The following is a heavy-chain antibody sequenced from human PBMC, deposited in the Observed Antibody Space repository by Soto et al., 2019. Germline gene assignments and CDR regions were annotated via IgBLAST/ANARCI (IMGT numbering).Heavy chain of an antibody. D-gene: IGHD4-17*01. Sequence: QVQLVQSGAEVKKPGASVKVSCKAPGYIFTDYYMHWVRQAPGQGLEWMGWINPNSGATHYGLKWIDSNSGGTDDAQKFQGFVGRIRETTNSSVYTEVMKLSSHRSAVSDFDSCTSHNAGDGFDAWGQGTPVIVSS. CDR3: VMKLSSHRSAVSDFDSCTSHNAGDGFDA. CDR1: GYIFTDYY. CDR2: INPNSGAT. J-gene: IGHJ5*01. V-gene: IGHV1-2*04.